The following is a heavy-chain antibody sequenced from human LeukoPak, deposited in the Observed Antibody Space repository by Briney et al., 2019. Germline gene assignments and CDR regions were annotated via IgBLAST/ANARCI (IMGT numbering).Heavy chain of an antibody. CDR1: GFTFSDYY. V-gene: IGHV3-11*06. CDR2: ISSSNSYT. Sequence: GGSLRLSCAASGFTFSDYYMSWIRQAPGKGLEWVSYISSSNSYTNYADSVKGRFYADSVKGRFTFSRDNSKNTVYLEMNSLRAEDTAVYYCTRAGQGSVLDYWGQGTLVTVSS. J-gene: IGHJ4*02. D-gene: IGHD2-15*01. CDR3: TRAGQGSVLDY.